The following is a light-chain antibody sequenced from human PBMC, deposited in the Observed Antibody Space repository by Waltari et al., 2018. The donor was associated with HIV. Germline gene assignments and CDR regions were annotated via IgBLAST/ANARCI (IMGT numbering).Light chain of an antibody. J-gene: IGKJ1*01. Sequence: DIQMTQSPSSRSASVGERVTIKCRASQSISSYLNWYQHKPGQAPKILIYASSSLQSVVPSRFSGSGSGTDFTLTISSLQPEDFATYYCQQSYSTPRTFGQGTKVEIK. CDR3: QQSYSTPRT. CDR2: ASS. V-gene: IGKV1-39*01. CDR1: QSISSY.